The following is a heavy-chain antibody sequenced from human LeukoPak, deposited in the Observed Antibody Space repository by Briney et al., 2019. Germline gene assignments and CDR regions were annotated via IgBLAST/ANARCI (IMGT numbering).Heavy chain of an antibody. CDR3: AKGLGAVAGEAFDI. J-gene: IGHJ3*02. CDR1: GFTFSSYA. CDR2: ISGSGGSK. D-gene: IGHD6-19*01. V-gene: IGHV3-23*01. Sequence: PVGSLRLSCAASGFTFSSYAMSWVRQAPGKGLEWVSLISGSGGSKYYADSVKGRFTISRDNSKKTMYLQMNSLRAEDTPVYCCAKGLGAVAGEAFDIWGQGTTVTVSS.